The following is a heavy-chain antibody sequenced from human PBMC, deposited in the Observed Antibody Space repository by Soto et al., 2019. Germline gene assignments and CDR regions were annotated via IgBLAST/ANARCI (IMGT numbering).Heavy chain of an antibody. CDR3: ARDPRSNNLFDY. V-gene: IGHV3-30-3*01. J-gene: IGHJ4*02. Sequence: GESLKISCAASGFTFSSYAMHWVRQAPGKGLEWVAVISYDGSNKYYADSVKGRFTISRDNSKNTLYLQMNSLRAEDTAVYYCARDPRSNNLFDYWGQGTLVTVSS. D-gene: IGHD6-6*01. CDR1: GFTFSSYA. CDR2: ISYDGSNK.